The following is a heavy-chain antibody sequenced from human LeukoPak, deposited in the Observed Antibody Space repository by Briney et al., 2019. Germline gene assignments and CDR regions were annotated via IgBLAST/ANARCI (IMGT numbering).Heavy chain of an antibody. V-gene: IGHV4-34*01. J-gene: IGHJ4*02. CDR2: INHSGST. D-gene: IGHD2-15*01. Sequence: SETLSLTCAVYGGSFSGYYWSWIRQPPGKGLEWIGKINHSGSTNYNPSLKSRVTISVDTSKNQFSLKLSSVTAADTAVYYCARGLGYCSGGSCQGLFDYWGQGTLVTVSS. CDR3: ARGLGYCSGGSCQGLFDY. CDR1: GGSFSGYY.